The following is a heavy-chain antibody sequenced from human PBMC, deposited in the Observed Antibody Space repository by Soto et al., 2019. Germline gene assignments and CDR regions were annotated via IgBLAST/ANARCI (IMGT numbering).Heavy chain of an antibody. D-gene: IGHD5-18*01. J-gene: IGHJ4*02. CDR3: ARDVGYGLIDY. CDR1: GYTFTSYG. Sequence: QVQLVQSGAEVKKPGASVKVSCKASGYTFTSYGISWVRQAPGQGLEWMGWINAYNGNTNYAQKLQGRVTMTTDTSPSTAYMELRRLRSDGTAVYYCARDVGYGLIDYWGQGTLVTVSS. V-gene: IGHV1-18*01. CDR2: INAYNGNT.